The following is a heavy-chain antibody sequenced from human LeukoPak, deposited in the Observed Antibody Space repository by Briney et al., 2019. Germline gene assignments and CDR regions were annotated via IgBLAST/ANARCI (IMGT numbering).Heavy chain of an antibody. CDR2: IRYDGSNK. Sequence: GGSLRLSCAASGFTFSNYGMHWVRQAPGKGLEWVAFIRYDGSNKYYADSVKGRFTISRDNSKNTLYLQMNSLRAEDTAVYYCAKVRGMATILIFDYWGQGTLVTVSS. V-gene: IGHV3-30*02. D-gene: IGHD5-24*01. CDR1: GFTFSNYG. CDR3: AKVRGMATILIFDY. J-gene: IGHJ4*02.